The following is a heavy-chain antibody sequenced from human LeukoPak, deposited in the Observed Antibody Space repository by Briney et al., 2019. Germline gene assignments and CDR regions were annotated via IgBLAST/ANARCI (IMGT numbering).Heavy chain of an antibody. D-gene: IGHD6-19*01. CDR2: ISSSGSIT. J-gene: IGHJ4*02. CDR1: GFTFSNYA. Sequence: GGSLRLSCAASGFTFSNYAMTWVRQAPGKGLECVSVISSSGSITYYADSVKGRFTISRDNAKKSLYLQMNSLRAEDTAVYYCARIAVTGMWYFDYWGQGTQVTVSS. V-gene: IGHV3-48*03. CDR3: ARIAVTGMWYFDY.